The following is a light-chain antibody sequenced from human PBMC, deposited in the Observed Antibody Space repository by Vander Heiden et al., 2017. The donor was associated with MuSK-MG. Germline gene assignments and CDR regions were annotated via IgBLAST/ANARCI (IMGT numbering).Light chain of an antibody. CDR2: AAS. J-gene: IGKJ2*02. CDR1: QSISSY. Sequence: DIQMTQSPSSLSASVGDRVTITCRASQSISSYLNWYQQKPGKAPKLLIYAASSLQSGVPSRFSGSGYGTDFTLTISSLQPEDFTTYYCQQNYSNPRGTLGQGTRLEIK. CDR3: QQNYSNPRGT. V-gene: IGKV1-39*01.